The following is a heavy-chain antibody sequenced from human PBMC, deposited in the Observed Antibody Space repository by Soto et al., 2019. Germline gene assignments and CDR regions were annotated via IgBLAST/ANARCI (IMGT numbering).Heavy chain of an antibody. CDR1: GFTFSNYG. D-gene: IGHD3-16*01. V-gene: IGHV3-30*03. J-gene: IGHJ4*02. CDR3: AGGWRWGDY. Sequence: QVQIVESGGGVVQPGRSLRLSCAASGFTFSNYGMQWVRQAPGKGLEWVAVISYDGSNKYYADSVKGRFTISRDNSKNTLYLQMNSRRNEDTAVYYCAGGWRWGDYWGQGTLVTVSS. CDR2: ISYDGSNK.